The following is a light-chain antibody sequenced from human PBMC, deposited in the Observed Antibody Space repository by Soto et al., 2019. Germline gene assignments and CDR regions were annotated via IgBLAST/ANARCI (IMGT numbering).Light chain of an antibody. CDR2: GAS. CDR3: RQRSNWPPIT. CDR1: QSLSNNIY. Sequence: EIVLTQSPDTLSLSPWERATLSCRASQSLSNNIYLAWYQQKPGQAPRLLIYGASSRATGIPNRFGGSGSGTDFTLTISSLEPEDFAVYYCRQRSNWPPITFGQGTRLEIK. V-gene: IGKV3D-20*02. J-gene: IGKJ5*01.